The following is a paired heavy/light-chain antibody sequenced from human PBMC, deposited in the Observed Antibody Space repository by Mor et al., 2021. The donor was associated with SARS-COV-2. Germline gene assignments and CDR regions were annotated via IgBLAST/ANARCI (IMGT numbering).Heavy chain of an antibody. CDR1: GFTFSSYE. V-gene: IGHV3-30*03. CDR2: IVYDGNNG. Sequence: VESGGGVVQPGRSLKLSCAASGFTFSSYEMHWIRQAPGKGLEWLSMIVYDGNNGQYADSVRGRFAISRDNARGMMYLQLNSLRPEDTAVYFCARWGLISSYDSFDVWGQGTVVTVSS. CDR3: ARWGLISSYDSFDV. D-gene: IGHD1-26*01. J-gene: IGHJ3*01.
Light chain of an antibody. CDR3: SSYVDVSSRV. Sequence: QSALTQPASVSGSPGQSITISCIGTSSDIGSGHYVSWYQQLPGYAPRLVIYDVSKRPSDISNRFAGSKSGSTAFLTISRLQPDDEGDYYCSSYVDVSSRVFGGGTRLTV. J-gene: IGLJ2*01. CDR2: DVS. CDR1: SSDIGSGHY. V-gene: IGLV2-14*03.